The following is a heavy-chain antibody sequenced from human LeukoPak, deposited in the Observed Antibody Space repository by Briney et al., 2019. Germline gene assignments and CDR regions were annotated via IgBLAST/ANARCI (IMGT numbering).Heavy chain of an antibody. J-gene: IGHJ4*02. CDR3: TKDTSAGGADY. D-gene: IGHD2-15*01. CDR2: IYWDGSRK. V-gene: IGHV3-9*01. Sequence: GGSLRLSCAASGFSLKDYAMHWVRQVPGKGLEWVSGIYWDGSRKDYADSVKGRFTISRGNAKNSLYLQMDSLRVEDTALYYCTKDTSAGGADYWGQGTPVTVSS. CDR1: GFSLKDYA.